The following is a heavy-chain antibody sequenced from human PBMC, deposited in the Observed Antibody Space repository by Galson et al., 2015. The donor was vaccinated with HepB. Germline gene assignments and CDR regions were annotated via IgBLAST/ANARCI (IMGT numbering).Heavy chain of an antibody. CDR2: INSRGST. Sequence: ETLSLTCAVYGGSFSAYYWSWIRQSPGKGLEWIGYINSRGSTDYNPSLKSRVSISVDTSKKQFSLRLSSVTAADTAVYYCARERVGGDFDHWGQGTPVTVSS. D-gene: IGHD2-2*01. CDR3: ARERVGGDFDH. V-gene: IGHV4-59*12. CDR1: GGSFSAYY. J-gene: IGHJ4*02.